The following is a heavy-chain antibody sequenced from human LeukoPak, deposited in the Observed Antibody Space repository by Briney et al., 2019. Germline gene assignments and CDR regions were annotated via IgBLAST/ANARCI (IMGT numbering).Heavy chain of an antibody. J-gene: IGHJ4*02. CDR2: IYYTGST. V-gene: IGHV4-59*01. CDR3: ARGSKAAPGTFDY. D-gene: IGHD6-13*01. CDR1: GGSISSYY. Sequence: SQTLSLTCTVSGGSISSYYWSWIRQPPGKGLEWIGYIYYTGSTDYNPSLKSRVAISVDTSKNQFSLKLSSVTAADTAVYYCARGSKAAPGTFDYWGQGTLVTVSS.